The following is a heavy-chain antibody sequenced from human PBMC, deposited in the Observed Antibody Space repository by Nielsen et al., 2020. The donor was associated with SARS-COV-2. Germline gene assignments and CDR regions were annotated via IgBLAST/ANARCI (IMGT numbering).Heavy chain of an antibody. D-gene: IGHD3-10*01. CDR2: IIPILGIA. Sequence: SVKVSCKASGGTFSSYAISWVRQAPGQGLEWMGRIIPILGIANYAQKFQGRVTITADKSTSTAYMELSSLRSEDTAVYYCARRPYYYGSGAHWFDPWGQGTLVTVPS. CDR3: ARRPYYYGSGAHWFDP. J-gene: IGHJ5*02. V-gene: IGHV1-69*04. CDR1: GGTFSSYA.